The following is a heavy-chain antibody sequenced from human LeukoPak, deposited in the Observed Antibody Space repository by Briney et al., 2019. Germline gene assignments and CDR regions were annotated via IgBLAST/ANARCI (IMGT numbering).Heavy chain of an antibody. J-gene: IGHJ4*02. V-gene: IGHV4-4*07. CDR2: IYSTGST. D-gene: IGHD6-13*01. CDR3: ARAGYTSTWTFDY. CDR1: GGSIRSYF. Sequence: SETLSLTCSVSGGSIRSYFWSWIRQSAGRGLEHIGRIYSTGSTNYSPSLKSRVSMSVDTSKNQFSLTLSSVTAADPAIYYCARAGYTSTWTFDYWGQGILVTVSS.